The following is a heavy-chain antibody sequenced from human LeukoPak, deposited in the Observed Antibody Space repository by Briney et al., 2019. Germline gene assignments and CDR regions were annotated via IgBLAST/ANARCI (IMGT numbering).Heavy chain of an antibody. D-gene: IGHD3-9*01. CDR1: GFTFSSYA. J-gene: IGHJ6*02. CDR2: ISSNGGST. V-gene: IGHV3-64D*09. CDR3: VKDRVSPILPPIYGMDV. Sequence: GESLKISCAASGFTFSSYAIHWVRQAPGKGLEYVSAISSNGGSTYNADSVKGRFTISRDNSKNTLYLQVSSLRPEDTAVYYCVKDRVSPILPPIYGMDVWGQGTTVTVSS.